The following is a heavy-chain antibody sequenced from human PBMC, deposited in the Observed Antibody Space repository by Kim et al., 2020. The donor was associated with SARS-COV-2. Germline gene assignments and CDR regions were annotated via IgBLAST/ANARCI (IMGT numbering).Heavy chain of an antibody. J-gene: IGHJ4*02. CDR2: IWYDGSNK. D-gene: IGHD3-10*01. Sequence: GGSLRLSCAAYGFTFSSYGMHWVRQAPGKGLEWVAVIWYDGSNKYYADSVKGRFTISRDNSKNTLYLQMNSLRAEDTAVYYCARDLRFGEFANIDYWGQGTLVTVSS. V-gene: IGHV3-33*01. CDR3: ARDLRFGEFANIDY. CDR1: GFTFSSYG.